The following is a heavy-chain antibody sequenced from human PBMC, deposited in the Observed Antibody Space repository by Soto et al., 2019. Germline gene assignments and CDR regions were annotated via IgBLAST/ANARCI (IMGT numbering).Heavy chain of an antibody. CDR1: GYTFTSYY. Sequence: ASVKVSCKASGYTFTSYYMHWVRQAPGQGLEWMGIINPSGGSTSYAQKFQGRVTMTRDTSTSTVYMELSSLRSEDTAVYYCASLTTMIRGVSYFDYWGQGTLVTVSS. V-gene: IGHV1-46*01. J-gene: IGHJ4*01. CDR2: INPSGGST. CDR3: ASLTTMIRGVSYFDY. D-gene: IGHD3-10*01.